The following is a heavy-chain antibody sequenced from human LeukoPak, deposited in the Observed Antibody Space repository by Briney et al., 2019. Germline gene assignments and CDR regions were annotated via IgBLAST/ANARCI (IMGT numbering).Heavy chain of an antibody. J-gene: IGHJ4*02. CDR1: GFTFSSYA. CDR2: ISGSGGST. CDR3: AIGGSPYYDILTGLTSTGSFDY. Sequence: PGGSLRLSCAASGFTFSSYAMSWVRQAPGKGLEWVSAISGSGGSTYYADSVKGRFTISRDNSKNTLYLQMNSLRAEDTAVYYCAIGGSPYYDILTGLTSTGSFDYWGQGTLVTVSS. D-gene: IGHD3-9*01. V-gene: IGHV3-23*01.